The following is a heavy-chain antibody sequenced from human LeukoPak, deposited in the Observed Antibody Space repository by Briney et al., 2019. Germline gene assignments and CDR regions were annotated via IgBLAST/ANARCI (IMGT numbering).Heavy chain of an antibody. CDR1: GGSLSSGDYY. Sequence: SQTLSLTCTVSGGSLSSGDYYWSWPRQPPGRGLEWLRYIYYSGSTYYNPSLKSRVTISVDTSKNQFSLKLSSVTAADTAVYYCARAPLGYYYDSSGYYSNWFDPWGQGTLVTVSS. J-gene: IGHJ5*02. CDR3: ARAPLGYYYDSSGYYSNWFDP. CDR2: IYYSGST. D-gene: IGHD3-22*01. V-gene: IGHV4-30-4*01.